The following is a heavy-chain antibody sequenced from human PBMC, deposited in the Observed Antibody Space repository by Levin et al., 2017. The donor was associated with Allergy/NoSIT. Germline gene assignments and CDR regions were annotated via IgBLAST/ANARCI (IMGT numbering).Heavy chain of an antibody. V-gene: IGHV3-33*01. D-gene: IGHD1-26*01. CDR3: ARDGSSDYFFDS. Sequence: LSLTCAASGFTFSNFAMHWVRQAPGKGLEWVAVIWSDGSSRFYADSVRGRFSISRDNSNSTLFLQMNSLRSGDTAVYYCARDGSSDYFFDSWGPGTLVTVSS. CDR1: GFTFSNFA. J-gene: IGHJ4*02. CDR2: IWSDGSSR.